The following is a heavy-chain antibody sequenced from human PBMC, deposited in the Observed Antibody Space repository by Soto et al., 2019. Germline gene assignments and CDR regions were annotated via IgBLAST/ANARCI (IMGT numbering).Heavy chain of an antibody. D-gene: IGHD2-21*01. CDR3: ARDQGMPYCGGDCYSDSYFDL. CDR1: GYTFTNYA. V-gene: IGHV1-3*01. Sequence: QVQLVQSGAEVKEPGASVKVSCRASGYTFTNYAIHWVRQAPGQRLEWMGWLNRGNGNTKYPQTFQGRVTITRDTSASTAYMFLSSLRSEDTAVYYYARDQGMPYCGGDCYSDSYFDLWGRGTLVTVSS. J-gene: IGHJ2*01. CDR2: LNRGNGNT.